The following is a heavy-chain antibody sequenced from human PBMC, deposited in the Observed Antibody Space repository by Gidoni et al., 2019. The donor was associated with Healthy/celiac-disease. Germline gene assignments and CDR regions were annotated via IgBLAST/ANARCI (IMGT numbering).Heavy chain of an antibody. CDR3: ARVSVEYYDFWSGAPFDY. D-gene: IGHD3-3*01. V-gene: IGHV1-69*04. J-gene: IGHJ4*02. CDR2: IIPILGIA. CDR1: GGTFSSYA. Sequence: QVQLVQSGAEVKKPGSSVKVSCKASGGTFSSYAISWVRQAPGQGLEWMGRIIPILGIANYAQKFQGRVTITADKSTSTAYMELSGLRSEDTAVYYCARVSVEYYDFWSGAPFDYWGQGTLVTVSS.